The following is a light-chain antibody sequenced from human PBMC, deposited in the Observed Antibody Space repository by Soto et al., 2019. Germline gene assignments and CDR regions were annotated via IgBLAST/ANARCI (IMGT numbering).Light chain of an antibody. CDR1: QSVSLS. J-gene: IGKJ1*01. CDR3: QERTGWPPWT. CDR2: DAS. Sequence: EIVLTQSPATVSLSPGGRXXXXXXXXQSVSLSLAWYQQKPGQAPRLLIYDASKRASGFPARLSGSGSGTDFTLTISSLEPEDFAVYYCQERTGWPPWTFDQGTKV. V-gene: IGKV3-11*01.